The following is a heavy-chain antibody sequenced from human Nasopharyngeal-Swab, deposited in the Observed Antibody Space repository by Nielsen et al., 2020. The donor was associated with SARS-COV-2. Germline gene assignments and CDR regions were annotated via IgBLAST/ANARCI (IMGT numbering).Heavy chain of an antibody. CDR2: ISASGGST. CDR3: ARRGRDRFDANGYYYGRYFDY. J-gene: IGHJ4*02. D-gene: IGHD3-22*01. Sequence: GVLKISCAASGFTFSNYAMSWVRQAPGKGLEWVSAISASGGSTFFADSVKGRFTIYRDNSKNTLFLQVNSLRGEDTAIYYCARRGRDRFDANGYYYGRYFDYWGQGTLVTVSS. CDR1: GFTFSNYA. V-gene: IGHV3-23*01.